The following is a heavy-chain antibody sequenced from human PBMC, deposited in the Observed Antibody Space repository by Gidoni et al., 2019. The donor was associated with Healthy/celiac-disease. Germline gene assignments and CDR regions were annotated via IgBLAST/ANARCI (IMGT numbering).Heavy chain of an antibody. J-gene: IGHJ4*02. CDR1: CFPFRSYA. Sequence: EVQLLESGGGLVQPGGSLRLSCSASCFPFRSYAMSWVRQAPGKGLEWVSAIRGSGGSTYYADSVKGRFTISRDNSKNTLYLQMNSLRAEDTAVYYCAKDSQPIVVRDYWGQGTLVTVSS. D-gene: IGHD2-15*01. V-gene: IGHV3-23*01. CDR3: AKDSQPIVVRDY. CDR2: IRGSGGST.